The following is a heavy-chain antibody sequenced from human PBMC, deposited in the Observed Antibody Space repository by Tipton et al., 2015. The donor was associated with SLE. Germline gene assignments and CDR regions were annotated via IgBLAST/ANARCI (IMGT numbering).Heavy chain of an antibody. V-gene: IGHV4-59*11. CDR1: GGSISSHY. Sequence: TLSLTCTVSGGSISSHYWSWIRQPPGKGLEWIGYIYYSGSTNYNPSLKSRVTISVDTSKNQFYLKLSSVTAADTAVYYCARDWYGDHGGSCFSSGMDVWGQGPTVPVSS. J-gene: IGHJ6*02. CDR2: IYYSGST. D-gene: IGHD2-15*01. CDR3: ARDWYGDHGGSCFSSGMDV.